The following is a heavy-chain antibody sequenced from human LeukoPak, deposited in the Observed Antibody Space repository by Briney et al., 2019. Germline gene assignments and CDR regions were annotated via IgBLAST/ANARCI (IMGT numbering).Heavy chain of an antibody. Sequence: GGSLRLSCAASGFTFSSYGMHWVRQAPGKGLEWVAVISYDGSNKYYADSVKGRFTISRDNSKNTLYLQMNSLRSEDTAVYYCAKAADLWFGELLFCMDVWGQGTTVTVSS. CDR2: ISYDGSNK. J-gene: IGHJ6*02. CDR1: GFTFSSYG. V-gene: IGHV3-30*18. CDR3: AKAADLWFGELLFCMDV. D-gene: IGHD3-10*01.